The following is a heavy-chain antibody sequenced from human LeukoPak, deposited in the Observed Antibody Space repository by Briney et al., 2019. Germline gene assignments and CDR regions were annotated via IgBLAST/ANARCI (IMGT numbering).Heavy chain of an antibody. CDR2: IIPSGAGT. D-gene: IGHD3-22*01. V-gene: IGHV1-46*01. J-gene: IGHJ3*02. CDR1: GYTFTSYY. Sequence: ASVKVSCKASGYTFTSYYIHWVRQAPGQGLEWMGRIIPSGAGTSNAQKFQGRVTMTSDTSTSTVYMELSSLRSEDTAVYYRARGSTMNAFDIWGQGTLVTVSS. CDR3: ARGSTMNAFDI.